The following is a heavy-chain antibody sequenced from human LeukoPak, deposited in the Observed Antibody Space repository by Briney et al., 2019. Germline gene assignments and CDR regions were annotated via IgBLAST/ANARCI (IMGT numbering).Heavy chain of an antibody. CDR1: GGTFSSYA. Sequence: GASVKVSCKASGGTFSSYAISWVRQAPGQGLEWMGWINPNSGGTNYAQKFQGRVTMTRDTSISTAYMELSRLRSDDTAVYYCARDLSLVGAAYYFDYWGQGTLVTVSS. J-gene: IGHJ4*02. D-gene: IGHD1-26*01. V-gene: IGHV1-2*02. CDR3: ARDLSLVGAAYYFDY. CDR2: INPNSGGT.